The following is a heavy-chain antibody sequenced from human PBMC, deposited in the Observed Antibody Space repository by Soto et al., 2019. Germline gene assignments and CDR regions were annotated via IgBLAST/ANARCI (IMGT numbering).Heavy chain of an antibody. CDR2: IYYSGST. CDR1: GASISSSSYY. CDR3: ASHQRSTMVRGATYYVMDV. J-gene: IGHJ6*02. Sequence: QLQLQESGPGLVKPSETLYMTCTVSGASISSSSYYWGWIRQPPGKGLEWIESIYYSGSTYYNPSLKSRVTISVDTSKNQFSLKLSSVTAADTAVYYCASHQRSTMVRGATYYVMDVCGQGTTVTVSS. D-gene: IGHD3-10*01. V-gene: IGHV4-39*01.